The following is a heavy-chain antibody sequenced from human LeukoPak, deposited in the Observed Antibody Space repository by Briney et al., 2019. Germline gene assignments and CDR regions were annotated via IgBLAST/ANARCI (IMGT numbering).Heavy chain of an antibody. CDR1: GFSFSTNY. CDR3: ARHLSGVTGYTYGRGIDY. V-gene: IGHV3-7*01. J-gene: IGHJ4*02. Sequence: GGSLRLSCAASGFSFSTNYMSWVRQAPGKGLEWVANIKKDGSEKYYVDSVKGRFTISRDNAKKSLYLQMNSLRAEDTAVYYCARHLSGVTGYTYGRGIDYWGQGTLVTVSS. CDR2: IKKDGSEK. D-gene: IGHD5-18*01.